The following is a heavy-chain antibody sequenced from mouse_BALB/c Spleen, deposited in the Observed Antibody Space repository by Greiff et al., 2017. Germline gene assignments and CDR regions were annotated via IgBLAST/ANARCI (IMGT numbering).Heavy chain of an antibody. J-gene: IGHJ2*01. V-gene: IGHV3-2*02. Sequence: EVKLQESGPGLVKPSQSLSLTCTVTGYSITSDYAWNWIRQFPGNKLEWMGYISYSGSTSYNPSLKSRISITRDTSKNQFFLQLNSVTTEDTATYYCARRGDYVPDYWGQGTTLTVSS. CDR1: GYSITSDYA. CDR2: ISYSGST. D-gene: IGHD2-4*01. CDR3: ARRGDYVPDY.